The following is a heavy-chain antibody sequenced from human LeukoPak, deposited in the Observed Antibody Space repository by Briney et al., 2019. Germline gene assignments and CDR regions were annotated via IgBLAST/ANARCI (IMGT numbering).Heavy chain of an antibody. V-gene: IGHV4-59*08. CDR1: GGSISSYY. D-gene: IGHD6-19*01. Sequence: SETLSLTCTVSGGSISSYYWSWIRQPPGKGLEWIGYIYYSGSTNYNPSLKSRVTISVDTSKNQFSLKLSSVTAADTALYYCARRTVTNGWFRIDYWGQGSLVIVSS. J-gene: IGHJ4*02. CDR3: ARRTVTNGWFRIDY. CDR2: IYYSGST.